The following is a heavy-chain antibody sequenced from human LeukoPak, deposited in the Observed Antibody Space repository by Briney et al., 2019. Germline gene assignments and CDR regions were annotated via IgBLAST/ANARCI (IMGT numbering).Heavy chain of an antibody. CDR2: IYWDDDK. CDR3: ARIWFGELFGGAFDI. CDR1: GFSLSTSGVG. Sequence: SGPTLVNPTQTLTLTCTFSGFSLSTSGVGVGWIRQPPGKALEWLALIYWDDDKRYSPSLKSRLTITKDTSKNQVVLAMTNMDPVDTATYYCARIWFGELFGGAFDIWGQGTMVTVSS. V-gene: IGHV2-5*02. D-gene: IGHD3-10*01. J-gene: IGHJ3*02.